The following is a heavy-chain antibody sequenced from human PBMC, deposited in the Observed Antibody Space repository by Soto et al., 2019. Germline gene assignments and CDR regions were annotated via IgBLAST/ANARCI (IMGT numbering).Heavy chain of an antibody. D-gene: IGHD4-4*01. CDR1: GYTFTSYG. V-gene: IGHV1-18*04. Sequence: ASVKVSCKASGYTFTSYGLSWVRQAPGQGLEWMGWITAYNDNTNYAQKVQGRAILTIDTSTTTGYMELRSLRSDDTAVYYCARELQGLYYFDYWGQGALVTVSS. CDR3: ARELQGLYYFDY. CDR2: ITAYNDNT. J-gene: IGHJ4*02.